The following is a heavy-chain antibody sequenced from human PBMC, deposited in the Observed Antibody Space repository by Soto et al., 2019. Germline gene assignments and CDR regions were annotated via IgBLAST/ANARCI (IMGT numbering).Heavy chain of an antibody. Sequence: DSVKVSCKASGYIFTDYYIHWVRQAPGQGLEWMGWINPNSGGTNYAQKFQGRVTMTRDTSISTAYMELNRLTSDDTAVFYCARIIRYSSPLGLWLDPWGQGTLVTVSS. CDR1: GYIFTDYY. CDR2: INPNSGGT. D-gene: IGHD6-19*01. J-gene: IGHJ5*02. V-gene: IGHV1-2*02. CDR3: ARIIRYSSPLGLWLDP.